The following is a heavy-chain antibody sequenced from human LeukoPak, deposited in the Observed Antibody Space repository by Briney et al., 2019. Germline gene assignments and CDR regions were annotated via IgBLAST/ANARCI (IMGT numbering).Heavy chain of an antibody. CDR2: ISYDGSNK. Sequence: GGSLRLSCAASGFTFSSYGMHWVRQAPGKGLEWVAVISYDGSNKYYADSVKGRFTISRDNSKNTLYLQMNSLRAEDTAVYYCARGYDFWSGYQTNYFDYWGQGTLVTISS. CDR1: GFTFSSYG. D-gene: IGHD3-3*01. V-gene: IGHV3-30*03. CDR3: ARGYDFWSGYQTNYFDY. J-gene: IGHJ4*02.